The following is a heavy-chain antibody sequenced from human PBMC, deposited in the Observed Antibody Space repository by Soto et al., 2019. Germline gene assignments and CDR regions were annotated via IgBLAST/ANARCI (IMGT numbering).Heavy chain of an antibody. CDR1: GYTFTKYY. CDR3: ARQLAYCGGDCYTEPIDY. Sequence: ASVKVSCKASGYTFTKYYVLWVRQAPGQGLEWVGRINPNTGGTNYAQKFQDRVTMTRDTSITTAYMELSRLRSDDTAVYYCARQLAYCGGDCYTEPIDYWGQGTQVTVS. CDR2: INPNTGGT. V-gene: IGHV1-2*06. J-gene: IGHJ4*02. D-gene: IGHD2-21*02.